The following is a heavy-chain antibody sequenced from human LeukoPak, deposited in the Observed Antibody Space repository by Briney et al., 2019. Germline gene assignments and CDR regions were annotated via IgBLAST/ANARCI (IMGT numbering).Heavy chain of an antibody. D-gene: IGHD3-10*01. Sequence: GGSLRLSCAASGFTFSDYGMTWVRQAPGKGLEWVSTISDGGSFTYYADSVKGRFTISRDNSKNTLFLQMNTLRAEDTAVYYCAKSRGSGSNMARGVNFDYWGQGTLVTVSS. CDR3: AKSRGSGSNMARGVNFDY. CDR1: GFTFSDYG. J-gene: IGHJ4*02. CDR2: ISDGGSFT. V-gene: IGHV3-23*01.